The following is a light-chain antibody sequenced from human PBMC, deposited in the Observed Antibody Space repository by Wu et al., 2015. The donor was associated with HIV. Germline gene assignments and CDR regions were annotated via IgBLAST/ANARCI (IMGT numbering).Light chain of an antibody. Sequence: DIQMTQSPSTLSASVGDRVTITCRASQSISSWLAWYQQKPGKAPKLLISKASSLESGVPSRFSGSGSGTQFTLTVSSLQPDDFATYYCRHYLSYSTFGGGTKVEI. V-gene: IGKV1-5*03. CDR3: RHYLSYST. J-gene: IGKJ4*01. CDR1: QSISSW. CDR2: KAS.